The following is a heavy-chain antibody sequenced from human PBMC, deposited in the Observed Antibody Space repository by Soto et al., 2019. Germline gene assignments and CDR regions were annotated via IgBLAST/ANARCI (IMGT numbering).Heavy chain of an antibody. Sequence: EVQLVESGGGLVQPGGSLRLSCAASGFTFSSYWMSWVRQAPGRGLEWVANIKQDGSEKYYVDSVKGRFTISRDNAKNSLYLQMNSLRAEDTAVYYCARDDGYNLFDYWGQGTLVTVSS. D-gene: IGHD5-12*01. CDR3: ARDDGYNLFDY. V-gene: IGHV3-7*01. CDR2: IKQDGSEK. CDR1: GFTFSSYW. J-gene: IGHJ4*02.